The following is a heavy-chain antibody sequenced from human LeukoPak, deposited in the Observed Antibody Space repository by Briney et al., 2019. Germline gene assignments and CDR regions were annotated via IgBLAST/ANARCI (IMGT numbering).Heavy chain of an antibody. J-gene: IGHJ4*02. D-gene: IGHD3-3*01. CDR2: IYYSGST. V-gene: IGHV4-59*01. CDR3: ARELDFWSGYSYFDY. Sequence: PSESLSLTCTVSGGSISCYYWSWIRQPPGKGLEWIGYIYYSGSTNYNPSLKSRVTISVDTFKNQFSLKLSSVTASDTAVYYCARELDFWSGYSYFDYWGQGTLVTVSS. CDR1: GGSISCYY.